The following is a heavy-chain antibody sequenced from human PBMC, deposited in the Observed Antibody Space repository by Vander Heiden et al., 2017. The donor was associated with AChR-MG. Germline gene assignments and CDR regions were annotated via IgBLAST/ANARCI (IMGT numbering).Heavy chain of an antibody. Sequence: QVQLQESGPGLVTPSETLSLTCTVPGGSISNYYWTWIRQPPGKGLEWIGYIYYSGSTNYNPPLKSRVTMSVDTSRNQFSLKLGSVTAADTAVYYCARGRAYYCSSSGCSYYFEYWGQGTLVTVSS. CDR2: IYYSGST. V-gene: IGHV4-59*01. CDR1: GGSISNYY. J-gene: IGHJ4*02. CDR3: ARGRAYYCSSSGCSYYFEY. D-gene: IGHD2-2*01.